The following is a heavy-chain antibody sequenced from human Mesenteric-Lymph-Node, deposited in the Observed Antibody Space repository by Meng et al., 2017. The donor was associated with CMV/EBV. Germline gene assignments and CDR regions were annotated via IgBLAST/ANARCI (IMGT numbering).Heavy chain of an antibody. V-gene: IGHV4-59*12. J-gene: IGHJ3*02. CDR1: GGSITGYF. CDR3: ARVPIRGRRVVASPVGQPRRPGEDAFDI. D-gene: IGHD2-15*01. Sequence: GSLRLSCSVSGGSITGYFWSWIRQPPGKGLEWIGYIYYSGDTNYNPSLKSRLTISVDTSKNQFSLKLSSVTAADTSIYYCARVPIRGRRVVASPVGQPRRPGEDAFDIWGQGTMVTVSS. CDR2: IYYSGDT.